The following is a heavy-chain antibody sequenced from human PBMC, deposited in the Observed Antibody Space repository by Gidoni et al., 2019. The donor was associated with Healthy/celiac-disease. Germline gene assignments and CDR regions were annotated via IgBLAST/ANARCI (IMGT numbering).Heavy chain of an antibody. CDR1: GGSISSSSYY. D-gene: IGHD3-16*01. CDR2: IYYSGST. Sequence: QLQLQESGQGLVKPSETMSRTCTGAGGSISSSSYYWGWIRQPPGKGLEWIGSIYYSGSTYYNPSLKSRVTISVDTSKNQFSLMLSSVTAADTAVYYCAGRMGDGMDVWGQGTTVTVSS. CDR3: AGRMGDGMDV. J-gene: IGHJ6*02. V-gene: IGHV4-39*01.